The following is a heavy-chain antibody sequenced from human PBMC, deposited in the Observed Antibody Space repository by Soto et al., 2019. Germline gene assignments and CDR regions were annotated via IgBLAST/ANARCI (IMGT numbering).Heavy chain of an antibody. Sequence: SETLSLTCAVSGGSISSGGYSWSWIRQPPGKGLEWIGYIYNGGSTYYRPSLESRMHMSLDATRNHYSLRLTSVTAADTAVYFCARAPVGLDTISYFDYWGQGKLVTVSS. D-gene: IGHD3-3*01. CDR3: ARAPVGLDTISYFDY. V-gene: IGHV4-30-2*05. J-gene: IGHJ4*02. CDR1: GGSISSGGYS. CDR2: IYNGGST.